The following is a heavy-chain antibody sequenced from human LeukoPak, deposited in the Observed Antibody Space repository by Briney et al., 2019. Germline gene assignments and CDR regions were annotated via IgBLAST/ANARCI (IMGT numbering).Heavy chain of an antibody. CDR1: ELTSSTSW. Sequence: GGSLRLSCAASELTSSTSWMSWVRQAPGKGLEWVAVIWFDGSNKYYADSVKGRFTISRDNSKNTLYLQMNSLRAEDTAVYYCARDERNDYGMDVWGQGTTVTVSS. CDR2: IWFDGSNK. CDR3: ARDERNDYGMDV. V-gene: IGHV3-33*08. J-gene: IGHJ6*02. D-gene: IGHD5-24*01.